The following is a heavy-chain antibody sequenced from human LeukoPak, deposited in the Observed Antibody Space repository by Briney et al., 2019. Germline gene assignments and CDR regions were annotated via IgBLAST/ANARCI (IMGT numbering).Heavy chain of an antibody. V-gene: IGHV4-39*07. CDR3: VREATRFGYSSSCCSPIDY. J-gene: IGHJ4*02. D-gene: IGHD6-19*01. CDR2: IYYSGST. Sequence: SETLSLTCTVSGGSISSSSYYWGWIRQPPGKGLEWIGSIYYSGSTYYNPSLKSRVTISVDTSKNQFSLKLSSVTAADTAVYFCVREATRFGYSSSCCSPIDYWGQGTLVTVSS. CDR1: GGSISSSSYY.